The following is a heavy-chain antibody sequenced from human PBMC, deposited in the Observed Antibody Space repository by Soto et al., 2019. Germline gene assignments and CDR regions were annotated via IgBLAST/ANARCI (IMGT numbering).Heavy chain of an antibody. J-gene: IGHJ6*02. V-gene: IGHV3-33*01. CDR3: AGSYAGFYYYYGMDV. Sequence: GGSLRLSCAASGFTFSSYGMHWVRQAPGKGLEWVAVIWYDGSNKYYADSVKGRFTISRDNSKNTLYLQMNSLRAEDTAMYYCAGSYAGFYYYYGMDVWGQGTTVTVSS. CDR2: IWYDGSNK. D-gene: IGHD2-8*01. CDR1: GFTFSSYG.